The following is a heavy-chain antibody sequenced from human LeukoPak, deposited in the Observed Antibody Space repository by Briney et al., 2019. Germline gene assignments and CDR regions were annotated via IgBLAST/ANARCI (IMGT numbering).Heavy chain of an antibody. J-gene: IGHJ4*02. CDR3: AKVGEAYALPMSEFDY. CDR1: GFTFSSYG. V-gene: IGHV3-30*18. Sequence: PGGSLRLSCAASGFTFSSYGMHWVRQAPGKGLEWVAVISYDGSNKYYADSVKGRFTISRDNSKNTLYLQMNSLRAEDTAVYYCAKVGEAYALPMSEFDYWGQGTLVTVSS. CDR2: ISYDGSNK. D-gene: IGHD1-26*01.